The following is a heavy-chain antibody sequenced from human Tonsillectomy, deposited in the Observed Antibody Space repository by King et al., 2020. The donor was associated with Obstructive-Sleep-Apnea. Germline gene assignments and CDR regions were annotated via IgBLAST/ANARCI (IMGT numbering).Heavy chain of an antibody. CDR1: GFTFSSYS. D-gene: IGHD6-6*01. V-gene: IGHV3-48*04. Sequence: VQLVESGGGLVQPGGSLRLSCAASGFTFSSYSMNWVRQAPGKGLEWVSYIRSSTSTIYYADSVKGRFTISRDNAKNSLYLQMNSLRAEDTAVYYCARGYSSSSVLGYWGQGTLVTVSS. CDR2: IRSSTSTI. CDR3: ARGYSSSSVLGY. J-gene: IGHJ4*02.